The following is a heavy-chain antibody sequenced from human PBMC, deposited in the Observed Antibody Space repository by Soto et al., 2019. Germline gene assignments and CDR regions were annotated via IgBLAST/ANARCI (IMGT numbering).Heavy chain of an antibody. CDR3: ARKGDSITWYRSWYFDL. Sequence: LSLTCAVYGGSFSGYYWSWIRQAPGKGLEWIGEIHHSGTTNYDPSLKSRVTISVDTSKNQFSLKLSSVTAADTAVYYCARKGDSITWYRSWYFDLWGRGTLVTVSS. D-gene: IGHD6-13*01. V-gene: IGHV4-34*01. J-gene: IGHJ2*01. CDR1: GGSFSGYY. CDR2: IHHSGTT.